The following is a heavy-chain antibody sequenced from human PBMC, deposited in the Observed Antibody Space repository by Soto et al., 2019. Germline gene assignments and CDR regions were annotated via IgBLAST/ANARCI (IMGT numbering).Heavy chain of an antibody. Sequence: QVQLAQSANEVKKPGASVRVSGKAAGYTFISYGIAWVRQAPGQGLEWRGWISPYNDYTVYAQKFQGRVSMTADTSTRTVYMNLRGLKSDDTAVYYCARGGYYDNSWGKLSHYGLDVWGQGTSVSVSS. CDR1: GYTFISYG. D-gene: IGHD3-16*01. CDR3: ARGGYYDNSWGKLSHYGLDV. CDR2: ISPYNDYT. J-gene: IGHJ6*02. V-gene: IGHV1-18*01.